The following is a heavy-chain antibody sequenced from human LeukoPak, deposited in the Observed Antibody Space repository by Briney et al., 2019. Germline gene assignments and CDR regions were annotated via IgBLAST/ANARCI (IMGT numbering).Heavy chain of an antibody. D-gene: IGHD2-15*01. V-gene: IGHV4-34*01. Sequence: SETLCLTCAVYGGSLSGYYWSWIRQPPGKGLEWIGEINHSGSTNYNPSFKSRVTISVDTSKNQFSLKLSSVTAADTAVYYCASGAHCSGGSCHGGRFDPWGQGTLVTVSS. CDR3: ASGAHCSGGSCHGGRFDP. CDR2: INHSGST. CDR1: GGSLSGYY. J-gene: IGHJ5*02.